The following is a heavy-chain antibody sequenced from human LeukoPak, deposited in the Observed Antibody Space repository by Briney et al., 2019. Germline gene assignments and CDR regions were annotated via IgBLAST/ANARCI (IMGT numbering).Heavy chain of an antibody. Sequence: GGSLRLSCAASGFTYSRYWMSWVRQAPGKGLQWVANIKQDRSEKYYVDSVKGRFTISRDNAKNSLYLEMNSLRAEDTAVYYCVGGLDYWGQGTLVTVSS. CDR2: IKQDRSEK. J-gene: IGHJ4*02. CDR3: VGGLDY. CDR1: GFTYSRYW. V-gene: IGHV3-7*01.